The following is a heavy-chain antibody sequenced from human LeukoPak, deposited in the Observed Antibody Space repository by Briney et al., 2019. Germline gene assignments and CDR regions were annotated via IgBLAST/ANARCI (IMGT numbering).Heavy chain of an antibody. V-gene: IGHV3-23*01. CDR2: IINDGGGT. J-gene: IGHJ4*02. CDR3: AKGSSGYFFDL. CDR1: GFIFNNYG. Sequence: PGGSLRLSCAASGFIFNNYGLVWVRQAPGKGLEWVSAIINDGGGTTYADFVKGRFSVSRDNSKNTLFLQMNSLRAEDTALYYCAKGSSGYFFDLWGQGTLVTVSS. D-gene: IGHD3-22*01.